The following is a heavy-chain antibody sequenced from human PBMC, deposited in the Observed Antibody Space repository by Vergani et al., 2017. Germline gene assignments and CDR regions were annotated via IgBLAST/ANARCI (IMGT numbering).Heavy chain of an antibody. CDR3: ARVRDTAMATHPMDY. CDR1: GGSYSGYY. J-gene: IGHJ4*02. CDR2: INHSGST. V-gene: IGHV4-34*01. D-gene: IGHD5-18*01. Sequence: QVQLQQWGAGLLKPSETLSLTCAVYGGSYSGYYWSWIRQPPGKGLEWIGEINHSGSTNYNPSLKRRVTISVDTSKNQFSLKLSSVTAADTAVYYCARVRDTAMATHPMDYWGQGTLVTVSS.